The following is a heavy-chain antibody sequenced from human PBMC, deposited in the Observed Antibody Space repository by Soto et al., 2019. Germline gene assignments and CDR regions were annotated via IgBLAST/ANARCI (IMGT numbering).Heavy chain of an antibody. CDR2: FDPEDGET. CDR1: GYTLTELS. D-gene: IGHD1-26*01. J-gene: IGHJ5*02. Sequence: ASVKVSCKVSGYTLTELSMHWVRQAPGKGLEWMGGFDPEDGETIYAQKFQGRVTMTEDTSTDTAYMELSSLRSEDTAVYYCATGLIVGATNWFDPWGQGTLVTVSS. CDR3: ATGLIVGATNWFDP. V-gene: IGHV1-24*01.